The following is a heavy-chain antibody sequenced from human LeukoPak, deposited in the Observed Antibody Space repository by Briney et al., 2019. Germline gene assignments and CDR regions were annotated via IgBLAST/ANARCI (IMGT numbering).Heavy chain of an antibody. Sequence: SETLSLTCAVYGGSFSGYYWSWIRQPPGKGLEWIGEINHSGSTNYNPSLKSRATISVDTSKNQFSLNLSSVTAADTAVYYCARGQVYYGSGRPDYWGQGTLVTVSS. CDR3: ARGQVYYGSGRPDY. J-gene: IGHJ4*02. CDR1: GGSFSGYY. D-gene: IGHD3-10*01. CDR2: INHSGST. V-gene: IGHV4-34*01.